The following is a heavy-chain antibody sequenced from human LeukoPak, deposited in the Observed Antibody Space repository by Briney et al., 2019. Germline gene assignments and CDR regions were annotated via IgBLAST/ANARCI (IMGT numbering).Heavy chain of an antibody. CDR1: GYTFTTYA. D-gene: IGHD6-13*01. CDR3: ARTSSSWDYYYYYYMDV. J-gene: IGHJ6*03. CDR2: ITTNTGNP. V-gene: IGHV7-4-1*02. Sequence: ASVKVSCKASGYTFTTYAMNWVRQAPGQGLEWMGWITTNTGNPTYAQGFTGRFVFSLDTSVSTAYLQISSLKAEDTAVYYCARTSSSWDYYYYYYMDVWGKGTTVTVSS.